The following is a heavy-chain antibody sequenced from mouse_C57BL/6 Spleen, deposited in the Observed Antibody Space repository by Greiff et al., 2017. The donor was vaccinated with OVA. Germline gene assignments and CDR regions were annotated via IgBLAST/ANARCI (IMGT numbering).Heavy chain of an antibody. D-gene: IGHD2-4*01. J-gene: IGHJ4*01. V-gene: IGHV1-4*01. CDR1: GYTFTSYT. CDR2: INPSSGYT. CDR3: ARYYYDYYYYAMDY. Sequence: QVHVKQSGAELARPGASVKMSCKASGYTFTSYTMHWVKQRPGQGLEWIGYINPSSGYTKYNQKFKDKATLTADKSSSTAYMQLSSLTSEDSAVYYCARYYYDYYYYAMDYWGQGTSVTVSS.